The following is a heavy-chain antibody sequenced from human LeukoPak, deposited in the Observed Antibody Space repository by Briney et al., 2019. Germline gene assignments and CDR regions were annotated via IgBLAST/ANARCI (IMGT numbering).Heavy chain of an antibody. D-gene: IGHD4-17*01. Sequence: SETLSLTCTVSGGSISSYYWSWIRQPPGKGLEWIGYIYYSGSTNYNPSLTSRVTISVDTSKNQFSLKLSSVTAADTAVYYCARETTVTQRARLFDSWGQGTLVTVSS. CDR3: ARETTVTQRARLFDS. CDR2: IYYSGST. CDR1: GGSISSYY. J-gene: IGHJ4*02. V-gene: IGHV4-59*01.